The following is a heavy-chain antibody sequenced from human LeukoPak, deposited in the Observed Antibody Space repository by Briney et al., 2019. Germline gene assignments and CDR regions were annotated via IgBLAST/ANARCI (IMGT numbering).Heavy chain of an antibody. CDR1: GFTFSSYT. V-gene: IGHV3-23*01. Sequence: PGGSLRLSCAASGFTFSSYTMNWVRQAPGKGLEWVSGISGSGGSTSYADSVKGRFTISRDNAKNSLYLQMNSLRDEDTAVYYCARVGMAGMTTAYYFDYWGQGTLVTVSS. D-gene: IGHD4-17*01. CDR2: ISGSGGST. J-gene: IGHJ4*02. CDR3: ARVGMAGMTTAYYFDY.